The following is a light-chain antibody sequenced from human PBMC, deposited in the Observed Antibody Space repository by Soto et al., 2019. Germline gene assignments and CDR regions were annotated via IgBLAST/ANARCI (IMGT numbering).Light chain of an antibody. CDR1: QSVTSD. J-gene: IGKJ4*01. CDR3: QQHTNWPLT. V-gene: IGKV3-15*01. CDR2: GAS. Sequence: EIVMTQSPATLSVSPGERATVSCRASQSVTSDLAWYEQKPGQAPRLLIYGASTRATGIPARFSGSGSGTEFTLTISSLQSEDFAVYYCQQHTNWPLTFGGGTKVDI.